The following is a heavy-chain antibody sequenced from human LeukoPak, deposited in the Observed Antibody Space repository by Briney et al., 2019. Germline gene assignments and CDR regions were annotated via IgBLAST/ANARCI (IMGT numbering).Heavy chain of an antibody. Sequence: ASVKVSCKASGYTFTNYYMHWVRQAPGQGLEWMGIINPSGGDTSYAQKFQGRVTMTRDTSTSTVYMELSSLRSEDTAVYYCARDAYSSGWSRWGQGTLVTVSS. CDR2: INPSGGDT. CDR3: ARDAYSSGWSR. D-gene: IGHD6-19*01. V-gene: IGHV1-46*01. CDR1: GYTFTNYY. J-gene: IGHJ4*02.